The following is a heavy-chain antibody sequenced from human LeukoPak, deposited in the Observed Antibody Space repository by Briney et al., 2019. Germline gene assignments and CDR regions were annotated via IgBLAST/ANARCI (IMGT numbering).Heavy chain of an antibody. V-gene: IGHV4-59*01. D-gene: IGHD1-26*01. CDR1: GGSISSYF. Sequence: PSETLSLTCTVSGGSISSYFWSWIRQPPGKGLEWIGYIYYTGATNYNPSLKSRVTIAVDTSKNQFSLRLRSVTAADTAVYYCASIPYRGRAFEDWGQGSLVTVSS. CDR2: IYYTGAT. CDR3: ASIPYRGRAFED. J-gene: IGHJ4*02.